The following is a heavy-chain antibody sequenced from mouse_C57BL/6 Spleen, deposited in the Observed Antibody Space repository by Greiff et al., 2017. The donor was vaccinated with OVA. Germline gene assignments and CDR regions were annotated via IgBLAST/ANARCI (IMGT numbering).Heavy chain of an antibody. CDR3: ARGYYSPGYAMDY. V-gene: IGHV1-22*01. J-gene: IGHJ4*01. CDR2: INPNNGGT. Sequence: EVQLQQSGPELVKPGASVKMSCKASGYTFTDYNMHWVKQSHGKSLEWIGYINPNNGGTSYNQKFKGKATLTVNKSSSTAYMELRSLTSEDSAVYDCARGYYSPGYAMDYWGQGTSVTVSS. CDR1: GYTFTDYN. D-gene: IGHD2-12*01.